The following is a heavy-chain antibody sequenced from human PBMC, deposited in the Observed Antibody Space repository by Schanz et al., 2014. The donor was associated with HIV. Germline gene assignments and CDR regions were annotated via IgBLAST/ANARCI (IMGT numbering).Heavy chain of an antibody. Sequence: QVQLQESGPGLVKPSETLSLTCTVTGGSIGNYYWSWVRQTAGKGLEWIGRIHGIGTTTYSPSLASRVTRSVDVSKNHFSRNLSSVTAADTAVYYCARAYCSGGSCFAGYGLDAWGQGTTVIVSS. CDR1: GGSIGNYY. CDR3: ARAYCSGGSCFAGYGLDA. J-gene: IGHJ6*02. V-gene: IGHV4-4*07. D-gene: IGHD2-15*01. CDR2: IHGIGTT.